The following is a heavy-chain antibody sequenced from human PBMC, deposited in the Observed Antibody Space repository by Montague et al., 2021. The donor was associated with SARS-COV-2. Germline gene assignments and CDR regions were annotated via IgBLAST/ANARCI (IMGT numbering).Heavy chain of an antibody. Sequence: SPRLSCAASGFTFSSYGMHWVRQAQGKGMEWVSSISSSSSYIYYADSVKGRFTISRDNAKNSLYLQMNSLRAEDTAVYYCARDLRYYDILTGYYRTYLFEFDYWSKGTLVTVSS. CDR1: GFTFSSYG. V-gene: IGHV3-21*01. J-gene: IGHJ4*02. D-gene: IGHD3-9*01. CDR2: ISSSSSYI. CDR3: ARDLRYYDILTGYYRTYLFEFDY.